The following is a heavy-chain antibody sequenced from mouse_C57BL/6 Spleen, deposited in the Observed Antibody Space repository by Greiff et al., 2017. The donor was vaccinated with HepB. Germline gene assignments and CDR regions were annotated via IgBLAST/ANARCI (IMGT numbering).Heavy chain of an antibody. D-gene: IGHD1-1*01. Sequence: QVQLQQPGAELARPGASVKLSCKASGYTFTSYGMRWVKQRTGQGLEWIGKIYPRSGSTYYNEKFKGKATLTADESSSTAYMELRSLTSEDSAVYSCARGGATVVGDRRFDVWGTGTTVTVSS. CDR3: ARGGATVVGDRRFDV. CDR1: GYTFTSYG. J-gene: IGHJ1*03. V-gene: IGHV1-81*01. CDR2: IYPRSGST.